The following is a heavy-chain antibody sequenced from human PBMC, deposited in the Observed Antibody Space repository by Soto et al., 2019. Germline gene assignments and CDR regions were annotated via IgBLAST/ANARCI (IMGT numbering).Heavy chain of an antibody. V-gene: IGHV3-73*01. CDR2: IRSKATRYAT. J-gene: IGHJ4*02. CDR1: GFIFSGSA. Sequence: EVQLVESGGGLVQPGGSLKLSCAASGFIFSGSAIHWVRQASGEGLEWVGRIRSKATRYATACAASLKGRFTISRDDSKNTAYLQMNSLKTEDTAVYYCTTRGVGYNADYDYWGQGTLVTVSS. CDR3: TTRGVGYNADYDY. D-gene: IGHD5-12*01.